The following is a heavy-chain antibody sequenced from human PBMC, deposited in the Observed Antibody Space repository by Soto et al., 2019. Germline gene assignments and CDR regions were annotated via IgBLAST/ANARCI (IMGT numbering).Heavy chain of an antibody. Sequence: EVQLVESGGGLVQPGRSLRLSCAASAFTFGDYAMHWVRQAPEKVLEWVSCISWNSGNIVYVDSVEGRFTISRDNAKNSLYLQMNSLRPEDTAFYYCAKGYTTSCFAHFDFWGQGALVTVSS. V-gene: IGHV3-9*01. D-gene: IGHD2-2*01. J-gene: IGHJ4*02. CDR1: AFTFGDYA. CDR3: AKGYTTSCFAHFDF. CDR2: ISWNSGNI.